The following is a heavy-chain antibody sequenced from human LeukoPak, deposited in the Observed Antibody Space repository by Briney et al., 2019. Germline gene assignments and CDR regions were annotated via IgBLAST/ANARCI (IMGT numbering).Heavy chain of an antibody. V-gene: IGHV4-59*01. J-gene: IGHJ6*03. CDR2: IYYTGST. CDR1: GASISSSF. CDR3: ARVRCSGGSCPYYYYYYYMDV. Sequence: KSSETLSLTCTVSGASISSSFWTWIRQSPGKGLEWLAYIYYTGSTNLNPSLKGRLTISVDTSKNQFSLRLSSVTAADTAIYYCARVRCSGGSCPYYYYYYYMDVWGKGTTVTVSS. D-gene: IGHD2-15*01.